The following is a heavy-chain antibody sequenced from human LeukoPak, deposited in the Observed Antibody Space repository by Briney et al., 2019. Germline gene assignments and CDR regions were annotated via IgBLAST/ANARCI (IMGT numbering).Heavy chain of an antibody. D-gene: IGHD3-22*01. V-gene: IGHV4-59*01. CDR2: IYYSGST. CDR3: ARVTYDSSSYPFDY. J-gene: IGHJ4*02. CDR1: GGSISSYY. Sequence: SETLSLTCTVSGGSISSYYWSWIRQPPGKGLEWIGYIYYSGSTNYNPSLKSRVTTSVDTSKNQFSLKLSSVTAADTAVYYCARVTYDSSSYPFDYWGQGTLVTVSS.